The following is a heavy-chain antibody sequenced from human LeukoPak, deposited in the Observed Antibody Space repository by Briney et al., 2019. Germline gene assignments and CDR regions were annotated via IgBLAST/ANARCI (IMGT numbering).Heavy chain of an antibody. V-gene: IGHV1-18*01. CDR3: ARNFYGGGLI. CDR2: ISAYNGNT. Sequence: ASVKVSCKASGYTFTSYGISWVRQAPGQGLEWMGWISAYNGNTNYAQKFQGRVTITRDTSASTAYMELSSLRSEDTAVYYCARNFYGGGLIWGQGTLVTVSS. J-gene: IGHJ4*02. CDR1: GYTFTSYG. D-gene: IGHD2/OR15-2a*01.